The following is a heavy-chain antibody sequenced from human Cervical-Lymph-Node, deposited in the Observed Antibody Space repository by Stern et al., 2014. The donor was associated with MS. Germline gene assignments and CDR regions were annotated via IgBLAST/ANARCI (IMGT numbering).Heavy chain of an antibody. Sequence: QEQLQESGPGLVQPSETLSLTCTVSGGSVSSGSYYWSWIRQPPGKGLEWIGYIYYSGSTNYNPSLKSRVTISVDTSKSQFSLKLSSVTAADTAVYYCARDPEPNDAFDIWGQGTMVTVSS. CDR2: IYYSGST. CDR1: GGSVSSGSYY. V-gene: IGHV4-61*01. J-gene: IGHJ3*02. CDR3: ARDPEPNDAFDI.